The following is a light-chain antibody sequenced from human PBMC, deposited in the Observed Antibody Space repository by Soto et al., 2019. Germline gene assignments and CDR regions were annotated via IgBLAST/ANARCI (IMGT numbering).Light chain of an antibody. CDR3: SSYTSSITLYV. CDR2: DVS. V-gene: IGLV2-14*01. J-gene: IGLJ1*01. Sequence: QSALTQPASVSGSPGQSITISCTGTSSDVGGYNYVSWYQQHPGKAPKLMIYDVSNRPSGVSNRFSGSKSGNTASLTISGLQGEDEADYYCSSYTSSITLYVFGTGSKVTVL. CDR1: SSDVGGYNY.